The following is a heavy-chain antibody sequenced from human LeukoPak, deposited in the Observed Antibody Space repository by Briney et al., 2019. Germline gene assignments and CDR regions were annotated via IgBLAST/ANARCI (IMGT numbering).Heavy chain of an antibody. D-gene: IGHD3-16*01. Sequence: SGPTLVQPRQPLTLTCTFSGFSLRTSGVGGGWIRQTPEKALEWLALIYWDDDKRYSPSLKSRLTITKDTSKNQVVLTMTNMDPVDTATYYCAHRQYHFGALTFDIWGQGTVVTVSS. CDR1: GFSLRTSGVG. V-gene: IGHV2-5*02. CDR2: IYWDDDK. J-gene: IGHJ3*02. CDR3: AHRQYHFGALTFDI.